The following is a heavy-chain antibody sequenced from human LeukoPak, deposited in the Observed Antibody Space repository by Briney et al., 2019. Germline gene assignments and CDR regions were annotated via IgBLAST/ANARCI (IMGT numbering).Heavy chain of an antibody. J-gene: IGHJ3*02. CDR3: ARDPSTSGYYRTDAFDI. CDR2: ISAYNGNT. D-gene: IGHD3-22*01. CDR1: GYTFTSYY. Sequence: GASVKVSCKASGYTFTSYYMHWVRQAPGQGLEWMGWISAYNGNTNYAQKLQGRVTMTTDTSTSTAYMELRSLRSDDTAVYYCARDPSTSGYYRTDAFDIWGQGTMVTVSS. V-gene: IGHV1-18*04.